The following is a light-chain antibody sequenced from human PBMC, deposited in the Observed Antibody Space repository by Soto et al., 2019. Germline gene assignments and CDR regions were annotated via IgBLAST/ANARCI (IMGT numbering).Light chain of an antibody. CDR1: QGISNY. V-gene: IGKV1-27*01. CDR3: QKYNSAPWT. Sequence: DIQMTQSPSSLSASVGDRVTITCRASQGISNYLAWYQQQPGKVPKLLIYVASTLQSGVPSRFSGSGSGTDFTLTISSLQPEDVETYYCQKYNSAPWTFGHGTKVEIK. J-gene: IGKJ1*01. CDR2: VAS.